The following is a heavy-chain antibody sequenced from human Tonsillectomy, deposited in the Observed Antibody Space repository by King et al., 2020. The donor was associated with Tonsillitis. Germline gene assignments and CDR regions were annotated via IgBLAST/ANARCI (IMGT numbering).Heavy chain of an antibody. CDR1: GYTFTAYY. D-gene: IGHD6-19*01. CDR3: ATGGSGWYWVY. V-gene: IGHV1-2*02. CDR2: INPKRGGT. J-gene: IGHJ4*02. Sequence: VQLVESGAEVKKPGASGRVSCKASGYTFTAYYIHWVRQAPGQGLEWMGWINPKRGGTTYTQKFQGRVTMTRHTSISTAYMELSRLRSDDTAVYYCATGGSGWYWVYWGQGTLVTVSS.